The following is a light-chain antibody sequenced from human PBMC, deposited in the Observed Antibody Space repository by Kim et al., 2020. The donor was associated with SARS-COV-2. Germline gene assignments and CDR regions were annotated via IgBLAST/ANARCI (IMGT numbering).Light chain of an antibody. CDR1: QTISTSY. J-gene: IGKJ4*01. V-gene: IGKV3-20*01. CDR2: DGS. Sequence: SPGERATLSCRASQTISTSYLAWYQQKPGQAPRLLINDGSRRATGIPDRFSGSGSGTDFTLTISRLEPEDFAVYYCQQYASSPTTFGGGTKVDIK. CDR3: QQYASSPTT.